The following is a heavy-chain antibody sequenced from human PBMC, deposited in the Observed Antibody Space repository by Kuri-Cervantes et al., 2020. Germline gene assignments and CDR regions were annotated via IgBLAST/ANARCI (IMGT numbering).Heavy chain of an antibody. V-gene: IGHV3-9*01. CDR3: ARDPVTTVVTQGLFDY. CDR2: INWNSGDI. CDR1: GFIFHNYA. Sequence: SLKISCTASGFIFHNYAMHLVRRSPGKGLEWISGINWNSGDIAYADSVKGRFTISRDNAKNSLYLQMNSLRAEATAVYYCARDPVTTVVTQGLFDYWGQGTLVTVSS. J-gene: IGHJ4*02. D-gene: IGHD4-23*01.